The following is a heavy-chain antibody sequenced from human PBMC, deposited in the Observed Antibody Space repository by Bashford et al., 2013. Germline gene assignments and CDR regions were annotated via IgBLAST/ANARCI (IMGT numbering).Heavy chain of an antibody. CDR3: ARLSPTPMDV. CDR1: GYSFTSYW. Sequence: ESLKISCKGSGYSFTSYWIGWVRQMPGKGLEWMGIISPGDSDIRYSPSFRGQVTISADKSISTAYLQWSSLKASDTAMYYCARLSPTPMDVWGQGTTVTVSS. D-gene: IGHD2-15*01. V-gene: IGHV5-51*01. J-gene: IGHJ6*02. CDR2: ISPGDSDI.